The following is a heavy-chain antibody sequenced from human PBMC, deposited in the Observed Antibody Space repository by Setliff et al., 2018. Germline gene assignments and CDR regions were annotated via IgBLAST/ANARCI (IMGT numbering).Heavy chain of an antibody. J-gene: IGHJ4*02. V-gene: IGHV4-61*09. CDR1: GGSISSGGFY. CDR3: ARESATIGEFPLYYFDK. Sequence: SETLSLTCSVSGGSISSGGFYWSWIRQSAGRGLEWIGHFHTGGATDYNLSLKSRVTISLDSSKNQFSLRLSSVTAADAAVYFCARESATIGEFPLYYFDKWGQGIPVTVPS. CDR2: FHTGGAT. D-gene: IGHD3-10*01.